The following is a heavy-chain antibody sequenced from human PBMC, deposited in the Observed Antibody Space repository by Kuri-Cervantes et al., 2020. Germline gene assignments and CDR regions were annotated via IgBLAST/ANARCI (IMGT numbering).Heavy chain of an antibody. V-gene: IGHV3-33*08. J-gene: IGHJ4*02. CDR3: ARLGIAAAGTPDDY. Sequence: SLKSSCVASGFTFSSYSMNWVRQAPGKGLEWVAVIWYDGSNKYYADSVKGRFTISRDNSKNTLYLQMNSLRAEDTAVYYCARLGIAAAGTPDDYWGQGTLVTVSS. CDR2: IWYDGSNK. D-gene: IGHD6-13*01. CDR1: GFTFSSYS.